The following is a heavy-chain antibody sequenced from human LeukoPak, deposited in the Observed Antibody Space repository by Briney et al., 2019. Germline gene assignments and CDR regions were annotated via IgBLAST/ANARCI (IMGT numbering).Heavy chain of an antibody. J-gene: IGHJ4*02. D-gene: IGHD6-19*01. CDR3: ARDNRAVAGTIDY. Sequence: SETLSLTCTVSGGSISSSSYYWGWIRQPPGRGLEWIGSIYYSGSTYYNPSLKSRVTISVDTSKNQFSLKLSSVTAADTAVYYCARDNRAVAGTIDYWGQGTLVTVSS. CDR2: IYYSGST. CDR1: GGSISSSSYY. V-gene: IGHV4-39*07.